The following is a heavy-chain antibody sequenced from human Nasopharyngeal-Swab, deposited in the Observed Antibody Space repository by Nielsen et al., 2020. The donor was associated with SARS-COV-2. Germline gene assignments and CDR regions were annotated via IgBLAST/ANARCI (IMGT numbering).Heavy chain of an antibody. Sequence: SETLSLTCTVSGGSISSGDYYWSWIRQPPGKGLEWIGYIYYSGSTYYNPSLKSRVTISVDTSKNQFSLKASSVTAADTAVYYCARAGRTIFGVVTSFDYWGQGTLVTVSS. CDR3: ARAGRTIFGVVTSFDY. CDR1: GGSISSGDYY. CDR2: IYYSGST. V-gene: IGHV4-30-4*01. D-gene: IGHD3-3*01. J-gene: IGHJ4*02.